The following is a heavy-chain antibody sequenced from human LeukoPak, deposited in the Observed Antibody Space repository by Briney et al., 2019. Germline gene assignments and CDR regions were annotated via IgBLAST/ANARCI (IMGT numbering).Heavy chain of an antibody. CDR2: IRSDGSNK. J-gene: IGHJ6*04. CDR3: AELGITMIGGV. CDR1: GFTFSSYA. Sequence: GGSLRLSCAASGFTFSSYAMHWVRQAPGKGLEWMAFIRSDGSNKYYADSVKGRFTISRDNSKNTLYLQMNSLRAEDTAVYYCAELGITMIGGVWGKGTTVTISS. V-gene: IGHV3-30*02. D-gene: IGHD3-10*02.